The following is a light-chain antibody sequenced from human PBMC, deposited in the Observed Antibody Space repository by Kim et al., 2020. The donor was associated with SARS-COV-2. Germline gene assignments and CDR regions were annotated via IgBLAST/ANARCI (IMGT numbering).Light chain of an antibody. CDR3: QQYNNWPIT. CDR2: GAS. J-gene: IGKJ5*01. V-gene: IGKV3-15*01. Sequence: VSPGERATRSCRARQSVSSNLAWYHHKPGQAPRLLIYGASTRATGIPARFSGSWSGTEFTLTSSSLQSEDCSVYYFQQYNNWPITFGQGTRLEIK. CDR1: QSVSSN.